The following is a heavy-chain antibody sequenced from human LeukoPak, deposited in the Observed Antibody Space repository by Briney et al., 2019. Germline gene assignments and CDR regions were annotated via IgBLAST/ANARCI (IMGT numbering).Heavy chain of an antibody. CDR1: GGSISSDGYY. J-gene: IGHJ4*02. D-gene: IGHD2-2*01. CDR2: IYYSGNT. V-gene: IGHV4-31*03. CDR3: ARVPSSTESFDY. Sequence: SETLSLTCTVSGGSISSDGYYWSWIRQLPGKGLEWIGFIYYSGNTYYNPSLKSRVTISVDTSKNQFSLKLSSVTAADTVIYSCARVPSSTESFDYWGQGTLVTVSS.